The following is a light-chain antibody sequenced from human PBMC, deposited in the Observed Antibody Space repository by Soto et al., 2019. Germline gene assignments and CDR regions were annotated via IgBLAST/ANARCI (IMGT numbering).Light chain of an antibody. CDR2: GAS. Sequence: FVLTQSPGTLSLSPGERATLSCRASQSVSSSYLAWYQQKPGQAPRLLIYGASSRATGIPDRFSGSGSGTDFTLTISRLEPEDSAVYYCQQYGSSPTWTFGQGTKV. J-gene: IGKJ1*01. V-gene: IGKV3-20*01. CDR1: QSVSSSY. CDR3: QQYGSSPTWT.